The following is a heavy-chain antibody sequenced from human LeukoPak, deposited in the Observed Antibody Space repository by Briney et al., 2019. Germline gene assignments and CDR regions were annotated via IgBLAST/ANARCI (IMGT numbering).Heavy chain of an antibody. CDR1: GFTLTELS. CDR3: ATANRSLAAAGHSNWYFDL. D-gene: IGHD6-13*01. Sequence: ASVKVSCKVSGFTLTELSMHWVRQAPGKGKEWMGGFDPEDFETIYPQNFQGTVTMTEDTSTDTAYMELSSLRSEDTAVYYCATANRSLAAAGHSNWYFDLWGRGTLVTVSS. CDR2: FDPEDFET. V-gene: IGHV1-24*01. J-gene: IGHJ2*01.